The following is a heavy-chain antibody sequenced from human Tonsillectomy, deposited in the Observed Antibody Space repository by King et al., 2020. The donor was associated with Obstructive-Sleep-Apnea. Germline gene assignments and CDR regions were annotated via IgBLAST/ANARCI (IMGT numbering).Heavy chain of an antibody. D-gene: IGHD3-10*02. CDR2: IYPGDSDT. J-gene: IGHJ2*01. Sequence: QLVQSGAEVKKPGESLKISCKGARYSFTSDWIAWVRQMRGKDLSWLGSIYPGDSDTIYSPSIQDQLTISADKSIRTAYVQWSSLKASDTAMYYCARQLGSGPDWYFDLWGRGTLVSVSS. CDR3: ARQLGSGPDWYFDL. CDR1: RYSFTSDW. V-gene: IGHV5-51*01.